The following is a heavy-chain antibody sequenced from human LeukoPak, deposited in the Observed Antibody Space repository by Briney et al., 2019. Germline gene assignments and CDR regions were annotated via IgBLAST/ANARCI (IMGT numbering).Heavy chain of an antibody. Sequence: GGSLRLSCAASGFTFSDYYMSWIRQAPGKGLEWVSYISSSVSTIYYADSVKGRFTISRDNAKNSLYLQMNSLRAEDTAVYYCARTYAPDYCGGDCYPPEYFQHWGQGTLVTVSS. CDR2: ISSSVSTI. CDR3: ARTYAPDYCGGDCYPPEYFQH. D-gene: IGHD2-21*02. CDR1: GFTFSDYY. V-gene: IGHV3-11*01. J-gene: IGHJ1*01.